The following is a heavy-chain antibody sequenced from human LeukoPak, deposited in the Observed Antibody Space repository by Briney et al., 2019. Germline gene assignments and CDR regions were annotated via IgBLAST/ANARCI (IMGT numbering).Heavy chain of an antibody. D-gene: IGHD2-2*01. Sequence: GGSLRLSCAASGFTFSSYWMHWVRQVPGKGLVWVSRINSDGSSTSYADSVKGRFTISRDNAKNTLYLQMSSLRAEDTAVYYCARALVVVPAAKAVVSYNWFDPWGQGTLVTVSS. V-gene: IGHV3-74*01. CDR3: ARALVVVPAAKAVVSYNWFDP. J-gene: IGHJ5*02. CDR1: GFTFSSYW. CDR2: INSDGSST.